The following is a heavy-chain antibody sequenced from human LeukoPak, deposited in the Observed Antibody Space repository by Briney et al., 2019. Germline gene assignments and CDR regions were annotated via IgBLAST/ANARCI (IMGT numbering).Heavy chain of an antibody. Sequence: GGSLRLSCTASGFTFGDYAMSWLRQAPGRGLEWVGFIRSKAYGGTTEYAASVKGRFTISRDDSKSIAYLQMNSLKTEDRTVYCCTRAQPWGWYRLENYYFATSGERTLVTVSS. D-gene: IGHD2-15*01. V-gene: IGHV3-49*03. CDR2: IRSKAYGGTT. CDR3: TRAQPWGWYRLENYYFAT. J-gene: IGHJ4*02. CDR1: GFTFGDYA.